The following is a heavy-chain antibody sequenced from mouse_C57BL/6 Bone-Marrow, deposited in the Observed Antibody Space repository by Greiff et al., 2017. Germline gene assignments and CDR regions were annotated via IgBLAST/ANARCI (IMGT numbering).Heavy chain of an antibody. V-gene: IGHV1-50*01. J-gene: IGHJ4*01. CDR3: ARGWSQDYYAMDY. Sequence: QVQLQQPGAELVKPGASVKLSCKASGYTFTSYWMQWVKQRPGQGLEWIGEIDPSDSYTNYNQKFKGKATLTVDTSSSTAYMQLSSLTSEDSAVYYCARGWSQDYYAMDYWGQGTSVTVSS. CDR1: GYTFTSYW. CDR2: IDPSDSYT. D-gene: IGHD1-1*02.